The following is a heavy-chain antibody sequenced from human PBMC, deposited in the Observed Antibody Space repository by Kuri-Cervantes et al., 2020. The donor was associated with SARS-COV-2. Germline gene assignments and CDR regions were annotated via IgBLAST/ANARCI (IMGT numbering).Heavy chain of an antibody. D-gene: IGHD5-12*01. CDR1: GFTVSSNY. Sequence: GESLKISCAASGFTVSSNYMSWVRQAPGKGLEWVSVIYSGGSTYYADSVKGRFTISRDNSKNTLYLQMNSLRAEDTAVYYCARDGGATLYYYYGMDVWGQGTMVTVSS. V-gene: IGHV3-53*01. J-gene: IGHJ6*02. CDR3: ARDGGATLYYYYGMDV. CDR2: IYSGGST.